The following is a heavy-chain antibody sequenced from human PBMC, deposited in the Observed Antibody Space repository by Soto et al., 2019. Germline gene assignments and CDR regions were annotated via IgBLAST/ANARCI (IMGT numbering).Heavy chain of an antibody. Sequence: SETLSLTCAVSGGSISSYYWSWIRQPPGKGLEWIGYIYYSGSTNYNPSLKSRVTISVDTSKNQFSLKLSSVTAADTAVYYCARFVDTAMVNNWFDPWGQGTTVTVSS. D-gene: IGHD5-18*01. CDR1: GGSISSYY. V-gene: IGHV4-59*01. CDR3: ARFVDTAMVNNWFDP. J-gene: IGHJ5*01. CDR2: IYYSGST.